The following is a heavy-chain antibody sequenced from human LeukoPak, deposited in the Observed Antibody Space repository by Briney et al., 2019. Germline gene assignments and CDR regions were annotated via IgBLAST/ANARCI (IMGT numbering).Heavy chain of an antibody. Sequence: ASVKVSCKASGYTFTGYYMHWVRQAPGQGLEWMGLINPTGGSTGYAQKFQGRVTMTRDMSTSTDYMELSSLRSDDTAVYYCARDGWWNPADWGQGTLVTVSS. CDR2: INPTGGST. J-gene: IGHJ4*01. D-gene: IGHD1-1*01. V-gene: IGHV1-46*01. CDR1: GYTFTGYY. CDR3: ARDGWWNPAD.